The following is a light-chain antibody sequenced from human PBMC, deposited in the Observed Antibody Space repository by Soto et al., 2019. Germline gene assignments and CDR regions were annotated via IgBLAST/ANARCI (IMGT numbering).Light chain of an antibody. CDR3: SSYTSTPSLSV. J-gene: IGLJ2*01. Sequence: QSALTQPASVSGSPGQSITISCTGTTSDVGGYKYVSWYQQHPGKAPKLMIYEVSNRPSGVSDRFSGSKSGNTASLTISGLPPEDEADYYCSSYTSTPSLSVFGGGTKLTVL. CDR1: TSDVGGYKY. CDR2: EVS. V-gene: IGLV2-14*01.